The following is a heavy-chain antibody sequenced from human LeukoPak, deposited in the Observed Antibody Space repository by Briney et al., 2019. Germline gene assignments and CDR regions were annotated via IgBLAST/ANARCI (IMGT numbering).Heavy chain of an antibody. CDR3: ARGGSCSGGNCKYTRKEIDY. Sequence: GGSLRLSCAASGFTFSSYAMSWVRQAPGKGLEWVSAISGSGGSTYYADSVKGRFTISRDNSKNTLYLQMNSLRVEDTAIYYCARGGSCSGGNCKYTRKEIDYWGQGTLVTVSS. V-gene: IGHV3-23*01. D-gene: IGHD2-15*01. CDR2: ISGSGGST. CDR1: GFTFSSYA. J-gene: IGHJ4*02.